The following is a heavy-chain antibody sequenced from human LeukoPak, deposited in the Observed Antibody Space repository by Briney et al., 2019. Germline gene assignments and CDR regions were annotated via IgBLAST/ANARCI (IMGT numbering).Heavy chain of an antibody. CDR3: ARRSGYYDFWSGYPYDAFDI. Sequence: SETLSLTCTVSGGSISSYYWSWIRQPPGKGLEWIGYIYTSGSTNYNPSLKSRVTISVDTSKNQFSLKLSSVTAPDTAVYYCARRSGYYDFWSGYPYDAFDIWGQGTMVTVSS. CDR1: GGSISSYY. J-gene: IGHJ3*02. V-gene: IGHV4-4*09. CDR2: IYTSGST. D-gene: IGHD3-3*01.